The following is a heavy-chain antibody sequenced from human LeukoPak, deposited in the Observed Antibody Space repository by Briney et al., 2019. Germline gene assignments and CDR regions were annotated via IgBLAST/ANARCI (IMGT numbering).Heavy chain of an antibody. D-gene: IGHD2/OR15-2a*01. CDR1: DYPFTVTY. CDR3: ALSIQAASIPAFDY. J-gene: IGHJ4*02. CDR2: INPDNGDT. V-gene: IGHV1-2*02. Sequence: GASVKVSCRVSDYPFTVTYMHWMRQAPGQGLEWMGWINPDNGDTRYAQRFHGRVTMTRDTSISTAYMEATGLKSDDSAVYYCALSIQAASIPAFDYWGQGTLVTVSS.